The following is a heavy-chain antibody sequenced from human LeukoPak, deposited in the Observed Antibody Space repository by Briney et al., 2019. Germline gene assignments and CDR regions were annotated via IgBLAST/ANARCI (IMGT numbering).Heavy chain of an antibody. V-gene: IGHV4-39*01. D-gene: IGHD3-22*01. J-gene: IGHJ4*02. CDR1: GGSISTSLYY. CDR3: ARLDYYDSKYYFDY. CDR2: IYYSGTT. Sequence: PSETLSLTCTVSGGSISTSLYYWGWIRQPPGKGLEWFGSIYYSGTTYYNPSLRSRVTISIDTSKNQFSLKLRSVTAADTAVYYCARLDYYDSKYYFDYWGQGTLVTVSS.